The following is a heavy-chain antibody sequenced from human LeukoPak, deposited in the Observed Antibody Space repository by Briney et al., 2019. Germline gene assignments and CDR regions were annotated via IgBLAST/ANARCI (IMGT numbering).Heavy chain of an antibody. Sequence: ETLSLTCTVSGGSISSGGYYWSWIRQHPGEGLQWVSSISSSSDYIYLADSVKGRFTISRDNSKNSLYLQMNSLIAEDTAVYFCARVSSGITHNDWGQGTLVTVSS. J-gene: IGHJ4*02. CDR2: ISSSSDYI. CDR3: ARVSSGITHND. CDR1: GGSISSGGYY. D-gene: IGHD3-10*01. V-gene: IGHV3-21*01.